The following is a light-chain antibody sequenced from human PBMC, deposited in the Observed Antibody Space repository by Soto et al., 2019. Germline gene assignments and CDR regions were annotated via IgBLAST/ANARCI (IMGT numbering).Light chain of an antibody. V-gene: IGLV2-14*01. CDR3: SLYTTSSTYV. J-gene: IGLJ1*01. Sequence: QSALTQPASVSGSPGQSITISCTGTSSDVGGYNYVSWYQQHPGKAPKLMICDVSDRPSGISNRFSGSKSGNTASLTISGLHAEDEADYYCSLYTTSSTYVFGTGTKLTVL. CDR2: DVS. CDR1: SSDVGGYNY.